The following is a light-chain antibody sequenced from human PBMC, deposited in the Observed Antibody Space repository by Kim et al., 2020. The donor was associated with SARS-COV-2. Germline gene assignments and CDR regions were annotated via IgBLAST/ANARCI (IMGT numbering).Light chain of an antibody. CDR2: DEN. V-gene: IGLV3-19*01. Sequence: VRITSQGGGLIRYYARCFQQRPRRAPVLVILDENNRPSGIPDRFSGASAGNTASLTITGAQAEDEADYYCNPRDSSARRYVFGTGTKVTVL. J-gene: IGLJ1*01. CDR3: NPRDSSARRYV. CDR1: GLIRYY.